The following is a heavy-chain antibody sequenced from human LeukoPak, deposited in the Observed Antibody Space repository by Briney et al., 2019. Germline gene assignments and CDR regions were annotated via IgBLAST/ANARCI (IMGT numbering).Heavy chain of an antibody. V-gene: IGHV4-39*07. Sequence: SETLSLTCTVSGGSISSSSYYWGWIRQPPGKGLEWIGEINHSGSTNYNPSLKSRVTISVDTSKNQFSLKLSSVTAADTAVYYCARIDPMVRGVITQQDYWGQGTLVTVSS. D-gene: IGHD3-10*01. CDR1: GGSISSSSYY. CDR2: INHSGST. J-gene: IGHJ4*02. CDR3: ARIDPMVRGVITQQDY.